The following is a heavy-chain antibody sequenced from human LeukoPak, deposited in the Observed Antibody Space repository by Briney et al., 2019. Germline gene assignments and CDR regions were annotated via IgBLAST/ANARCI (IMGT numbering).Heavy chain of an antibody. CDR1: GFTFSSHT. D-gene: IGHD2-15*01. J-gene: IGHJ4*02. CDR2: ISGSGGST. V-gene: IGHV3-23*01. CDR3: ARDLVVVASTAQFDY. Sequence: GGSLRLSCAASGFTFSSHTMNWVRQAPGKGLEWVSGISGSGGSTYYADSVKGRFTISRDNSKNTLNLQMSSLRAEDTAVYYYARDLVVVASTAQFDYWGQGTLVTVSS.